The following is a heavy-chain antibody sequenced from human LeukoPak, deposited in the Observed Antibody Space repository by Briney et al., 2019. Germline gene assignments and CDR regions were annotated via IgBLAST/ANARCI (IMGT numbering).Heavy chain of an antibody. CDR2: INPNSGDT. D-gene: IGHD1-1*01. J-gene: IGHJ6*02. Sequence: GASVKVSCKASGYTFTDYYIHLVRQAPGQALEWVGWINPNSGDTKYPQKFQDRVTMTRDTSTTTAYMDLTRLKSEDTAVYYCARSERRLDISHYYYPMDVWGQGTTVTVSS. CDR3: ARSERRLDISHYYYPMDV. V-gene: IGHV1-2*02. CDR1: GYTFTDYY.